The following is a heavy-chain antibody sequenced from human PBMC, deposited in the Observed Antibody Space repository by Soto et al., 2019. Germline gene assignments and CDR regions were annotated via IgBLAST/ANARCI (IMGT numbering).Heavy chain of an antibody. J-gene: IGHJ4*02. V-gene: IGHV1-18*01. D-gene: IGHD4-17*01. CDR2: ISTDNGNT. Sequence: ASVKVSCKASGYTFTSSGISWVRQAPGQGLEWMGWISTDNGNTKYAQHLQGRVSMTTDTSTSTAYMDLRSLRSEDTAVYYCARTPYGDNVDYWGQGTLVTVS. CDR3: ARTPYGDNVDY. CDR1: GYTFTSSG.